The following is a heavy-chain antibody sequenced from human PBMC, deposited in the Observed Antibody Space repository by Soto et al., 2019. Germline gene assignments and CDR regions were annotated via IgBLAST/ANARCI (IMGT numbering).Heavy chain of an antibody. CDR3: ARDRRYYGSGSRSALGY. V-gene: IGHV3-33*01. Sequence: QVQLVESGGGVVQPGRSLRLSCAASGFTFSSYGMHWVRQAPGKGLEWVAVIWYDGSNKYYADSVKGRFTISRDNSKNTLYLQMNSLGAEDTAVYYCARDRRYYGSGSRSALGYWGQGTLVTVSS. CDR2: IWYDGSNK. D-gene: IGHD3-10*01. CDR1: GFTFSSYG. J-gene: IGHJ4*02.